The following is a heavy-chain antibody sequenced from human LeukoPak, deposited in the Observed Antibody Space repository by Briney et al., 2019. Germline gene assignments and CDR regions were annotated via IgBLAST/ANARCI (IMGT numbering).Heavy chain of an antibody. Sequence: PGGSLRLSCAASGFTFSSYSMNWVRQAPGKGLEWVSYISSSSSTIYYADSVKGRFTISRDNSKNTLYLQMNSLRAEDTAVYYCAKEKVGRFDYRDYVEDYSDDYWGQGTLVTVSS. CDR2: ISSSSSTI. CDR3: AKEKVGRFDYRDYVEDYSDDY. V-gene: IGHV3-48*01. CDR1: GFTFSSYS. D-gene: IGHD4-17*01. J-gene: IGHJ4*02.